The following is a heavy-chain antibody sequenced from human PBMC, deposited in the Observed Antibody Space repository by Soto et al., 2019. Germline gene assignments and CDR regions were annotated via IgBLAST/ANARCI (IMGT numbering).Heavy chain of an antibody. CDR3: VDGSSSWTGYYYGMDV. J-gene: IGHJ6*02. V-gene: IGHV1-69*01. CDR1: GGTFSSYA. Sequence: QVQLVQSGAEVKKPGSSVKVSCKASGGTFSSYAISWVRQAPGQGLEWMGGIIPIFGTANYAQKFQGRVTITADESTSTAYMEPSSLRSEDTAVYYCVDGSSSWTGYYYGMDVWGQGTTVTVSS. CDR2: IIPIFGTA. D-gene: IGHD6-13*01.